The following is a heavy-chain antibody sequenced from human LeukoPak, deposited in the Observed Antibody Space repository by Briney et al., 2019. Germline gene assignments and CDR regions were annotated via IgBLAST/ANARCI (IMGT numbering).Heavy chain of an antibody. V-gene: IGHV3-48*03. CDR3: AREKLELDY. Sequence: PGGSLRLSCAASGFIFSSYEMNWVRQAPGKGLEWVSYISSSGNTIYYADSVKGRFTISRDNAKNLLYLQMNSLRAEDTAVYYCAREKLELDYWGQGTLVTVSS. J-gene: IGHJ4*02. CDR2: ISSSGNTI. CDR1: GFIFSSYE. D-gene: IGHD1-1*01.